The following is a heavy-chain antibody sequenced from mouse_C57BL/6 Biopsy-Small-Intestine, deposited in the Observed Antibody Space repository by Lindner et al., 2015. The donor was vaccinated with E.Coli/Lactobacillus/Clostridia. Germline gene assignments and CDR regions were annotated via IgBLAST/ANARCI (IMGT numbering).Heavy chain of an antibody. CDR2: ISVNSGNT. CDR1: GYDFSSYA. Sequence: SVKVSCKASGYDFSSYAISWVRQAPGQGLEWLGWISVNSGNTNYAQKAQGRVTITADESTSTAYMELSSLRSEDTAVYYCARDGVVDNYYYYGMDVWGQGTTVTVSS. D-gene: IGHD1-1*01. J-gene: IGHJ1*01. CDR3: ARDGVVDNYYYYGMDV. V-gene: IGHV1-4*01.